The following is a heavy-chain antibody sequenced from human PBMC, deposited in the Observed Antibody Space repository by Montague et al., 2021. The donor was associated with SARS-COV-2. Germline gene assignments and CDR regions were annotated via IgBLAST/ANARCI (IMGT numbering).Heavy chain of an antibody. J-gene: IGHJ4*02. Sequence: SLRLSCAASGFTFSIYTMTWVRQAPGKGLEWVSSISISSTNYIYYAESVKGRFAISRDNAKNELYLQMNSLRAEDMAVYYCARGGEIDVWAPFGHWGQGTLVTVSS. D-gene: IGHD3-16*01. CDR1: GFTFSIYT. CDR2: ISISSTNYI. V-gene: IGHV3-21*01. CDR3: ARGGEIDVWAPFGH.